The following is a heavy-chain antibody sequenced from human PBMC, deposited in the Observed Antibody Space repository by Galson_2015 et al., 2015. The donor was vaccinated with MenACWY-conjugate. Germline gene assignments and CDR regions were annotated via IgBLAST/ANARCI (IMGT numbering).Heavy chain of an antibody. Sequence: SETLSLTCTVSGGSISSSSYFWGWIRQLPGKGLEWIGTISYSGSTHYNPSLNNRVTVSADTSKNQFSLNVNSVTAADTALYYCARRSARLTLGAFDIWGQGTMVTVSS. CDR1: GGSISSSSYF. V-gene: IGHV4-39*01. CDR3: ARRSARLTLGAFDI. CDR2: ISYSGST. J-gene: IGHJ3*02. D-gene: IGHD4-23*01.